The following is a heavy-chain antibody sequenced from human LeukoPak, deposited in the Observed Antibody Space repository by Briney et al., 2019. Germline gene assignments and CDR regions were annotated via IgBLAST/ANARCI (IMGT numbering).Heavy chain of an antibody. CDR1: GGSFSGYY. D-gene: IGHD3-22*01. Sequence: SETLSLTCAVYGGSFSGYYWSWIRQPPGKGLEWIGEINHSGSTNYNPSLKSRVTISVDTSKNQFSLKLSSVTAADTAVYYCARVWGSSGYVYYYYGMDVWGQGTTVTVSS. CDR3: ARVWGSSGYVYYYYGMDV. J-gene: IGHJ6*02. V-gene: IGHV4-34*01. CDR2: INHSGST.